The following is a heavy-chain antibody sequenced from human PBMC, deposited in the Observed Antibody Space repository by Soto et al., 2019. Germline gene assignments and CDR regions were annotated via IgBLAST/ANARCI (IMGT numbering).Heavy chain of an antibody. CDR3: ARGFTTVTKGRGWFDP. D-gene: IGHD4-17*01. V-gene: IGHV1-3*01. Sequence: ASVKVSCKASGYTFTSYAMHWVRQAPGQRLEWMGWINAGNGNTKYSQKFQGRVTITRDTSASTAYIELSSLRSEDTAVYYCARGFTTVTKGRGWFDPWGQGTLVTVSS. CDR2: INAGNGNT. J-gene: IGHJ5*02. CDR1: GYTFTSYA.